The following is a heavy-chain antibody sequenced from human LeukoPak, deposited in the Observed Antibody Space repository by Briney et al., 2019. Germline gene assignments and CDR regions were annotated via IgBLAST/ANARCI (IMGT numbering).Heavy chain of an antibody. CDR3: AKSYCSSPSCYYYYYMDV. D-gene: IGHD2-2*01. V-gene: IGHV3-30*07. Sequence: PGRSLRLSCAASGFTFSSYAMHWVRQAPGKGLEWVAVISYDGSNKYYADSVKGRFTISRDNSKNTLYLQMNSLRAEDTAVYYCAKSYCSSPSCYYYYYMDVWGKGTTVTVSS. CDR1: GFTFSSYA. CDR2: ISYDGSNK. J-gene: IGHJ6*03.